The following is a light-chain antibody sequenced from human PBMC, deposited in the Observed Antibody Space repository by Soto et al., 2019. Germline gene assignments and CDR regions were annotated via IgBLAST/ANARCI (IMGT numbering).Light chain of an antibody. J-gene: IGLJ1*01. CDR2: DVG. CDR1: SSDVGGYNS. V-gene: IGLV2-14*01. CDR3: SSYTSSSTYG. Sequence: QSALTQPASVSGSPGQSITISCTGTSSDVGGYNSVSWYQQHPGKAPKLVIYDVGNRPSGVSDRFSGSKSGNTASLTISGLQAEDEAEYSCSSYTSSSTYGFGPGTKVTVL.